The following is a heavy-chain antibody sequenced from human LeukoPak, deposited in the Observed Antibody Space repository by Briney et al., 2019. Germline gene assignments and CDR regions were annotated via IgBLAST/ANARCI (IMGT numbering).Heavy chain of an antibody. V-gene: IGHV3-53*01. CDR1: GFTVSSNS. J-gene: IGHJ4*02. Sequence: GGSLRLSCAASGFTVSSNSMSWVRQAPGKGLEWVSIIYRGGSTYYADSVKGRFTISRDNSKNTLYLQMNSLRAEDTAVYYCARDPGIVGAKAYWGQGTLVTVSS. CDR3: ARDPGIVGAKAY. CDR2: IYRGGST. D-gene: IGHD1-26*01.